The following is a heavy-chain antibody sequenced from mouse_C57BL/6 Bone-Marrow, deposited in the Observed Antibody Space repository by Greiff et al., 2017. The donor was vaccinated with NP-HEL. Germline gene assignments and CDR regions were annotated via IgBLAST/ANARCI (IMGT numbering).Heavy chain of an antibody. CDR1: GFTFSDYY. V-gene: IGHV5-12*01. J-gene: IGHJ2*01. Sequence: EVKVVESGGGLVQPGGSLKLSCAASGFTFSDYYMYWVRQTPEKRLEWVAYISNGGGSTYYPDTVKGRFTISRDNAKNTLYLQMSRLKSEDTAMYYCARHGGSNYFDYWGQGTTLTVSS. CDR3: ARHGGSNYFDY. CDR2: ISNGGGST.